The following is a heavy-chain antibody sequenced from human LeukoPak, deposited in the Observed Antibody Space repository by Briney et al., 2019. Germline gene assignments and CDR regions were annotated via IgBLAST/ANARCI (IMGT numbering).Heavy chain of an antibody. Sequence: EASVKVSCKASGGTFSSYAISWVRQAPGQGLEWMGGIIPIFGTANYAQKFQGRVTITADKSTSTAYMELSSLRSEDTAVYYCAREPHCSGGSCYDSRAFDIWGQGTMVTVSS. D-gene: IGHD2-15*01. CDR3: AREPHCSGGSCYDSRAFDI. CDR1: GGTFSSYA. V-gene: IGHV1-69*06. CDR2: IIPIFGTA. J-gene: IGHJ3*02.